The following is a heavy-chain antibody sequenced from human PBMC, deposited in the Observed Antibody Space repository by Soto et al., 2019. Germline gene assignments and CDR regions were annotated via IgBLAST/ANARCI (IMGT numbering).Heavy chain of an antibody. CDR1: GGTFSSYA. CDR3: ARDRTEYYYDSSGYYYGAFDI. Sequence: SVKVSCKASGGTFSSYAISWVRQAPGQGLEWMGGIIPIFGTANYAQKFQGRVTITADESTSTAYMELSSLRSEDTAVYYCARDRTEYYYDSSGYYYGAFDIWGQGTMVTVSS. V-gene: IGHV1-69*13. D-gene: IGHD3-22*01. J-gene: IGHJ3*02. CDR2: IIPIFGTA.